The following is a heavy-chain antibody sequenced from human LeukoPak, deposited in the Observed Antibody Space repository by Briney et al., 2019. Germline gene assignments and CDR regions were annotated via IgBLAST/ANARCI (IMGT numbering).Heavy chain of an antibody. Sequence: GRSLRLSCAASGFTFSSYGMHWVRQAPGKGLEWVAVISYDGSNKYYADSVKGRFTISRDNSKNTLYLQMNSLRAEDTAVYYCAREGVGALDYWGQGTLVTVSS. CDR1: GFTFSSYG. CDR3: AREGVGALDY. CDR2: ISYDGSNK. J-gene: IGHJ4*02. D-gene: IGHD1-26*01. V-gene: IGHV3-30*03.